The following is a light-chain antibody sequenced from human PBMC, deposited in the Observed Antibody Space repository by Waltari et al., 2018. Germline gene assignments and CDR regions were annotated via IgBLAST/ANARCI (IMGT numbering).Light chain of an antibody. V-gene: IGKV4-1*01. Sequence: DIVVTQSPDSLAVSLGERATINCKSSQSLFHTNNKNYLAWYQQKPGQPPKLRIYWASTPDSGVPDRFSGGGSGTDFTLAISSLQPEDVAVYYCQQYYATPNTFGQGTKLEIK. CDR2: WAS. CDR3: QQYYATPNT. J-gene: IGKJ2*01. CDR1: QSLFHTNNKNY.